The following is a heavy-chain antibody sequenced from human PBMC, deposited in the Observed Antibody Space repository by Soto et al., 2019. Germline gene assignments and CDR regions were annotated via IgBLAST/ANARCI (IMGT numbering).Heavy chain of an antibody. V-gene: IGHV4-30-2*01. CDR2: IYHSGST. CDR1: GGSISSGGYS. CDR3: ARVPTP. J-gene: IGHJ5*02. Sequence: QLQLQESGSGLVKPSQTLSLTCAVSGGSISSGGYSWSWIRQPPGKGLEWIGYIYHSGSTYYDPSIKSRVPVSVDRSKSQFSLKLSSVTAADTAVYCCARVPTPWGPGTLVTVSS.